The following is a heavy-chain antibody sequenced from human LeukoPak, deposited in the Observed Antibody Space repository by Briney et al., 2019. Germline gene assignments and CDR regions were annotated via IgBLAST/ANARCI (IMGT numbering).Heavy chain of an antibody. J-gene: IGHJ6*02. D-gene: IGHD6-19*01. V-gene: IGHV3-13*04. CDR2: IGTTGDT. CDR3: ARSTIAVAYGMDV. Sequence: GGSLRLSCAASGLTFSGYDMFWVRQATGKGLEWVSGIGTTGDTYYAGSVKGRFTISRENARNSLYLQMNSLIAGDTAVYYCARSTIAVAYGMDVWGQGTTVTDSS. CDR1: GLTFSGYD.